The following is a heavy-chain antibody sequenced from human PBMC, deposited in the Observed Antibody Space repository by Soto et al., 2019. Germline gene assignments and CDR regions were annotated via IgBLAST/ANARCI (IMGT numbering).Heavy chain of an antibody. J-gene: IGHJ4*02. CDR2: IIPIFSKT. CDR1: GGTFTTSS. Sequence: QVQLVQSGAEVKELGSSVKVSCKTSGGTFTTSSFVWVRQGPGQGLEWMGGIIPIFSKTNFAPKSQGRVTFTADESTRTVYMDLRSLRSEDTAIYYCATYVVRSTGGDSWGQGTLVTVTS. CDR3: ATYVVRSTGGDS. D-gene: IGHD7-27*01. V-gene: IGHV1-69*01.